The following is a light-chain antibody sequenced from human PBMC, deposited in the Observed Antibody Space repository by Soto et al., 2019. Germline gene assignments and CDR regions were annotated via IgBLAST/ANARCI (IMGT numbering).Light chain of an antibody. V-gene: IGKV1-39*01. J-gene: IGKJ4*01. CDR2: AAS. CDR1: QSISNY. CDR3: QQSYSTPPT. Sequence: DIQMTQSPSSLSASVGDRVIITCRTSQSISNYLNWYQHKPGKAPKVLISAASNLQSGVPSRFSGSGSGTVFTLTISSLQPEDFATYFCQQSYSTPPTFGGGTKVDIK.